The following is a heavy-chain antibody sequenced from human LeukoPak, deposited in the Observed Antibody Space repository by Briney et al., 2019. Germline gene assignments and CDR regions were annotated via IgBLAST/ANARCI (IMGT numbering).Heavy chain of an antibody. D-gene: IGHD3-16*01. J-gene: IGHJ4*02. V-gene: IGHV3-21*01. Sequence: GGSLRLSCAASGFTLSSYSMNWVRQAPGKGLEWVSSISSSSSYIYYPDSLKGRFTISRDNAKNSLYLQMNSLRAEDTAVYYCARATSDVSYFDYWGQGTLVTVSS. CDR2: ISSSSSYI. CDR3: ARATSDVSYFDY. CDR1: GFTLSSYS.